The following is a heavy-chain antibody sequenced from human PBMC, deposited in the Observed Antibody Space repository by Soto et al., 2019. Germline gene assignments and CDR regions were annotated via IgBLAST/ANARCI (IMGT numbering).Heavy chain of an antibody. J-gene: IGHJ4*02. Sequence: EVQLVESGGGLVQPGRSLRLSCAACGFTFDDYAMHWVRQAPGKGLEWVSGISWNSGSIGYADSVKGRFTISRDNAKNSLYLQMNSLRAEDTALYYCAKDNYGSGEIGYWGQGTLVTVSS. D-gene: IGHD3-10*01. CDR3: AKDNYGSGEIGY. CDR2: ISWNSGSI. V-gene: IGHV3-9*01. CDR1: GFTFDDYA.